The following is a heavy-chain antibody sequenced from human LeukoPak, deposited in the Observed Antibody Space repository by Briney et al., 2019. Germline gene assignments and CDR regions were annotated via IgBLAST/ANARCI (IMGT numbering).Heavy chain of an antibody. CDR2: ISAYNGNT. CDR3: ARDGRGGYFDY. V-gene: IGHV1-18*01. J-gene: IGHJ4*02. D-gene: IGHD1-26*01. Sequence: ASVKVSCKASVYTFTSYGSRGVRQAPGQGLEWMGWISAYNGNTNYAQKLRGRVAMTTDKSTSTAYLELRSLRSDDTAVYYCARDGRGGYFDYWGQGTLVTVSS. CDR1: VYTFTSYG.